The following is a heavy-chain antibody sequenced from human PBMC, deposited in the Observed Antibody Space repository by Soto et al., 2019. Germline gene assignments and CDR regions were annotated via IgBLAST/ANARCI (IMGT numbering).Heavy chain of an antibody. CDR3: ARGPLARVQYYGIDV. CDR1: GFTFSSYA. D-gene: IGHD6-6*01. CDR2: ISYDGSNK. Sequence: QVQLVESGGGVVQPGRSLRLSCAASGFTFSSYAMHWVRQAPGKGMEWVAVISYDGSNKLYADSVKGRFTISRDNSKNTLCLQMNSLRPEDTAVYYCARGPLARVQYYGIDVWGQGTTVAVSS. V-gene: IGHV3-30-3*01. J-gene: IGHJ6*02.